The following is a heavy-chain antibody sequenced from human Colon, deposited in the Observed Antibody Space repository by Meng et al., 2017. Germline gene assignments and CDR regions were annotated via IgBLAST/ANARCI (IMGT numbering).Heavy chain of an antibody. Sequence: EGRSVGLGVGLVTPGWSLRFSGAASGFTLRSCDMNWFRQAPGKGLEWVSAISDGGSRTYHADSVKGRFTISRDNSKNTLYLQMNRLRAEDTAIYYCAKEIASRRPFDYWGQGTLVTVSS. CDR1: GFTLRSCD. D-gene: IGHD6-6*01. J-gene: IGHJ4*02. V-gene: IGHV3-23*04. CDR3: AKEIASRRPFDY. CDR2: ISDGGSRT.